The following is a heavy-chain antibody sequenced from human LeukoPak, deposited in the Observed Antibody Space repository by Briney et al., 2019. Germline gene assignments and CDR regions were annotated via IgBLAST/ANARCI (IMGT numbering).Heavy chain of an antibody. V-gene: IGHV3-23*01. CDR3: AREGRRSPPEIAP. CDR1: GFTFSSYA. J-gene: IGHJ5*02. CDR2: ISGSGGST. Sequence: GGSLRLSCAASGFTFSSYAMSWVRQAPGKGLEWVSAISGSGGSTYYADSVKGRFTISRDNAKNSLYLQTNSLRAEDTAVYYCAREGRRSPPEIAPWGQGTLVTVST.